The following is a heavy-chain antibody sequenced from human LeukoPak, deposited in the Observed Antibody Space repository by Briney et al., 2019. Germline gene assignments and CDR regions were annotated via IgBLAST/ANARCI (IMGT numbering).Heavy chain of an antibody. CDR2: ILSGGIT. J-gene: IGHJ4*02. CDR1: GFTFGSYS. V-gene: IGHV3-66*01. CDR3: VRDGSGSRTFYFDY. D-gene: IGHD1-26*01. Sequence: GGSLRLSCAASGFTFGSYSMSWVRQDPGKGLVWVSVILSGGITYYADSVKGRFTISRDNSKNTLYLQMNTLRAEDTALYYCVRDGSGSRTFYFDYWGQGTLVTVSS.